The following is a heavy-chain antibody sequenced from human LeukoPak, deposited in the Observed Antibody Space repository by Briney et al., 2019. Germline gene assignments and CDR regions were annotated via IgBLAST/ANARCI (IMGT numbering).Heavy chain of an antibody. D-gene: IGHD3-9*01. CDR3: AKILTGYYYGAFDV. CDR1: GFTFDDYA. Sequence: GGSLRLSCAASGFTFDDYAMHWVRQAPGKGLEWVSGISWNSGSIGYADSVKGRFTISRDNAKNSLYLQMNSLRAEDTALYYCAKILTGYYYGAFDVWGQGTLVTVSS. J-gene: IGHJ3*01. V-gene: IGHV3-9*01. CDR2: ISWNSGSI.